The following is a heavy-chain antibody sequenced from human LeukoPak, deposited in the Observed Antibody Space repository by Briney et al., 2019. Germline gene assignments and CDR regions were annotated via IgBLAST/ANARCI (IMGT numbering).Heavy chain of an antibody. CDR1: GYTLTELS. J-gene: IGHJ4*02. D-gene: IGHD6-13*01. V-gene: IGHV1-24*01. CDR2: FDPEDGEI. CDR3: ATVHEQQLAPSFDY. Sequence: ASVKVSCKVSGYTLTELSMHWVRQAPGKGLEWMGGFDPEDGEIIYAQKFQGRVTMTEDTSTDTAYMELSSLRSEDTAVYYCATVHEQQLAPSFDYWGQGTLVTVSS.